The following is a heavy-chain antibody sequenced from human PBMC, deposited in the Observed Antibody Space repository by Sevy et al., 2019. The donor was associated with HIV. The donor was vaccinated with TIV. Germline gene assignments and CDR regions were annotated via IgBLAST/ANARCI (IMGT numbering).Heavy chain of an antibody. V-gene: IGHV3-7*01. CDR1: GFSFSNYW. CDR3: AGSRQQLDAPDY. Sequence: GGSLRLSCAASGFSFSNYWMRWVRQAPGKGLEWVANIKQDGSEKYYVDSVKGRFTISRDSAKKVLYLQMNSLRAEDTAVYYCAGSRQQLDAPDYWGQGTLVTVSS. J-gene: IGHJ4*02. CDR2: IKQDGSEK. D-gene: IGHD6-13*01.